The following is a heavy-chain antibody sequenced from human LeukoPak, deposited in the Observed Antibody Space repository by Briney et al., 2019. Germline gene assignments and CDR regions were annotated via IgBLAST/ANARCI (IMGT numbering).Heavy chain of an antibody. J-gene: IGHJ4*02. D-gene: IGHD6-13*01. CDR2: IRSKANSYAT. CDR1: GFTFSGSA. Sequence: GGSLRLSCAASGFTFSGSAMHWVRQASGKGLEWFGRIRSKANSYATAYASSVKGRFTISRDDSKNTAYLQMNSLKTEDTAVYYCFTGIFDYWDQGTLVSVSS. V-gene: IGHV3-73*01. CDR3: FTGIFDY.